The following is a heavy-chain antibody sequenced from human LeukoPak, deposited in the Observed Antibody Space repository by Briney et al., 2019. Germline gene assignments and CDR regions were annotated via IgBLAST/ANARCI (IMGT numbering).Heavy chain of an antibody. CDR2: LYHSGST. V-gene: IGHV4-4*02. CDR1: AGSISSSNW. CDR3: ARVIVMVRGVIQSHYFDY. Sequence: SETLSLTCAVSAGSISSSNWWSWVRQPPGEGLEWIGELYHSGSTNYNPSLKSRVTISVDKSKNQSSLKLSSVTAADTAVYYCARVIVMVRGVIQSHYFDYWGQGTLVSVSS. D-gene: IGHD3-10*01. J-gene: IGHJ4*02.